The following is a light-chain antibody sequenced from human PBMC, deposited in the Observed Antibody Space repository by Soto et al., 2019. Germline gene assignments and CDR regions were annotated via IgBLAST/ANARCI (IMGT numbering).Light chain of an antibody. CDR1: QSVSSNY. V-gene: IGKV3-20*01. J-gene: IGKJ1*01. Sequence: EIVLTQSPGTLSLSPGERATLSCRASQSVSSNYLVWYQQKPGQPPRLLIYGASSRATGIPDRFSGSGSGTDFTLTISRLEPEDFAPYYCQQFGSSPPWTFGQGTKVEIK. CDR3: QQFGSSPPWT. CDR2: GAS.